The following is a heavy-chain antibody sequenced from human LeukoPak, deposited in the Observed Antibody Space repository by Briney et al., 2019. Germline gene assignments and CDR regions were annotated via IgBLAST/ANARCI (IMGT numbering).Heavy chain of an antibody. CDR3: ARDESIDYASNGYLDY. J-gene: IGHJ4*02. CDR1: GFTFNTYW. Sequence: PGGSLRLSCAASGFTFNTYWMSWVRQAPGKGLEWVANINLPGTEHNYVDSVKGRFTISRDNAKDSLYLQMNDLRAEDTAIYYCARDESIDYASNGYLDYWGQGTLVTVSS. D-gene: IGHD3-22*01. V-gene: IGHV3-7*01. CDR2: INLPGTEH.